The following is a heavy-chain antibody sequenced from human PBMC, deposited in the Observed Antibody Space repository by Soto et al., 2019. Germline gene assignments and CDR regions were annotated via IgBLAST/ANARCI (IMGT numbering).Heavy chain of an antibody. CDR2: ISSSSSYI. J-gene: IGHJ5*02. Sequence: GGSLRLSCAASGFTFSSYSMNWVRQAPGKGLEWVSSISSSSSYIYYADSVKGRFTISRDNAKNSLYLQMNSLRAEDTAVYYCARDPTTIFGVVTPTYNWFDPWGQGTLVTVSS. D-gene: IGHD3-3*01. V-gene: IGHV3-21*01. CDR3: ARDPTTIFGVVTPTYNWFDP. CDR1: GFTFSSYS.